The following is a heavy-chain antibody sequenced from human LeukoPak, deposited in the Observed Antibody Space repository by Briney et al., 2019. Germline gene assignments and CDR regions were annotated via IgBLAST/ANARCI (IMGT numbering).Heavy chain of an antibody. D-gene: IGHD2-15*01. CDR2: IIPIFGTA. V-gene: IGHV1-69*01. CDR3: ARDPIRYCSGGSCYAGLAFDI. CDR1: GGTFGSYA. Sequence: ASVKVSCKASGGTFGSYAISWVRQAPGQGLEWMGGIIPIFGTANYTQKFQGRVTITADESTSTAYMELSSLRSEDTAVYYCARDPIRYCSGGSCYAGLAFDIWGQGTMVTVSS. J-gene: IGHJ3*02.